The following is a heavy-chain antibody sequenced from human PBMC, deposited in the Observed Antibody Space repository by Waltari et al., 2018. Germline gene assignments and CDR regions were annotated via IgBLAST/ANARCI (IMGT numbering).Heavy chain of an antibody. V-gene: IGHV1-8*01. CDR1: GDTSTSDE. CDR3: ALSSPVDY. J-gene: IGHJ4*02. Sequence: QVQLVQSGAEVKKHGASVKVSCKASGDTSTSDENNWVRQATGQGLEWMGWMNPNSGNTGYAQKFQGRVTMTRNTSISTAYMELSSLRSEDTAVYYCALSSPVDYWGQGTLVTVSS. CDR2: MNPNSGNT. D-gene: IGHD3-16*02.